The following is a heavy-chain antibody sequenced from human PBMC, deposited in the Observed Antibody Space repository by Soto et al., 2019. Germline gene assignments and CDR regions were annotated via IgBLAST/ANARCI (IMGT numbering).Heavy chain of an antibody. CDR2: ISGYNGNT. J-gene: IGHJ6*02. CDR3: XXXXXXXXXXXXMDV. V-gene: IGHV1-18*01. CDR1: GYSFTTYG. Sequence: QVQLVQSGGEVKKPGASVKVSCKTSGYSFTTYGISWVRQAPGQGLEWMGWISGYNGNTHYAQKFQGRVSMTTDTXXXXXXXXXXXXXXXXXXXXXXXXXXXXXXXXXXMDVWGQGTTVTVSS.